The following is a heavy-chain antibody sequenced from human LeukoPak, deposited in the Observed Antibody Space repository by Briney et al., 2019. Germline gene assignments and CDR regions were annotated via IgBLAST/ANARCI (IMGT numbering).Heavy chain of an antibody. Sequence: SETLSLTCAVSGASISDYYWTWIRQPAGKGLEWIGRIYTSGSTNYNPSLKSRLTMSVDTSKTQFSLKLSSVTAADTAVYYCTTDLGRSRIAPRFYYWGQGTLVTVSS. CDR1: GASISDYY. V-gene: IGHV4-4*07. CDR3: TTDLGRSRIAPRFYY. D-gene: IGHD6-6*01. J-gene: IGHJ4*02. CDR2: IYTSGST.